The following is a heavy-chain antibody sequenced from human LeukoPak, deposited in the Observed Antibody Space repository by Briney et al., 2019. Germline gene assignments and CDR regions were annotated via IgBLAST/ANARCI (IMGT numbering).Heavy chain of an antibody. J-gene: IGHJ4*02. CDR2: ISYDGSNK. Sequence: GGSLRLSCAASGFTFSSYWMSWVRQAPGKGLEWVAVISYDGSNKYYADSVKGRFTISRDNSKNTLYLQMNSLRAEDTAVYYCARDRDYYDSSAPFDYWGQGTLVTVSS. CDR3: ARDRDYYDSSAPFDY. D-gene: IGHD3-22*01. V-gene: IGHV3-30-3*01. CDR1: GFTFSSYW.